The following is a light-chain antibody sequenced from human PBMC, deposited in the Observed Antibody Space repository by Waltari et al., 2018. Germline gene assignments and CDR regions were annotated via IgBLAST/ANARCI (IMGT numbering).Light chain of an antibody. J-gene: IGKJ2*01. Sequence: EILMPHSPPTLSVSPGESATPSCRASQRIARNLAWYEKNTGRAPRLFIYGESTRATGIPARFSGSGSETEFTLTISSLHSEDFAVYYCQQYNSWRTFGEGTKLEIK. CDR1: QRIARN. CDR2: GES. V-gene: IGKV3-15*01. CDR3: QQYNSWRT.